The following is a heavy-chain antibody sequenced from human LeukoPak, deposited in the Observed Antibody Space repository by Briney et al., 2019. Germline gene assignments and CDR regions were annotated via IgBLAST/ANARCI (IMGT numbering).Heavy chain of an antibody. D-gene: IGHD2-15*01. CDR2: IIPIFGTP. CDR3: ARGPVVVAAPQPWFDP. V-gene: IGHV1-69*01. CDR1: GGTFSSYA. J-gene: IGHJ5*02. Sequence: SVKVSCKASGGTFSSYAISWVRQAPGRGVEWVGGIIPIFGTPNYAQKYQGRVTITADESTSTAYMGLSSLRSEDTAVYYCARGPVVVAAPQPWFDPWGQGTLVTVSS.